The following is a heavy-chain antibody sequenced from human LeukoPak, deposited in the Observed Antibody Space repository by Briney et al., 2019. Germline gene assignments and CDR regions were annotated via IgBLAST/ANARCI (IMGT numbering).Heavy chain of an antibody. CDR3: AKDLPPTIMIA. J-gene: IGHJ5*02. V-gene: IGHV3-30*02. Sequence: PGGSMRLSCAASGFTFSTYGMQWVRQAPGKGLEWRSFIWFDGSGKNYAGSVKGRLIISRDNTKSTLYLEMNSPRHEDTGVYYCAKDLPPTIMIAWGQGTLVTVSS. CDR2: IWFDGSGK. CDR1: GFTFSTYG. D-gene: IGHD2-2*02.